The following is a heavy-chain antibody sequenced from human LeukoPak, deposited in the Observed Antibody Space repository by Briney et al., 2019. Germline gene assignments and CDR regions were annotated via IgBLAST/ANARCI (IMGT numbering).Heavy chain of an antibody. CDR1: GFTFSSYA. Sequence: PGGSLRLSCAASGFTFSSYAMHWVRQAPGKGLEWVAVISYDGSDKYYADSVMGRFTISRDNSKNSLYLQMNSLRAEDTAVYYCARDXXREDDYVWGSYRYIGEGYWGQGTLVTVSS. CDR3: ARDXXREDDYVWGSYRYIGEGY. J-gene: IGHJ4*01. CDR2: ISYDGSDK. V-gene: IGHV3-30-3*01. D-gene: IGHD3-16*02.